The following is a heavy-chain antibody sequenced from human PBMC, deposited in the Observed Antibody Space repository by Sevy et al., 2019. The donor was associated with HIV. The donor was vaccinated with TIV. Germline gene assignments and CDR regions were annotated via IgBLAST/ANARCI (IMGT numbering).Heavy chain of an antibody. CDR1: GFTFGDYA. D-gene: IGHD6-13*01. J-gene: IGHJ4*02. CDR3: ARGRQQLGY. V-gene: IGHV3-49*03. CDR2: IRSKGYGGTA. Sequence: GSLRLSCTGSGFTFGDYAMSWFRQAPGKGLEWVGCIRSKGYGGTAEYAASVKGRFIISRDDSKSIAYLQMNSLNAEDTAVYYCARGRQQLGYWGQGTLVTVSS.